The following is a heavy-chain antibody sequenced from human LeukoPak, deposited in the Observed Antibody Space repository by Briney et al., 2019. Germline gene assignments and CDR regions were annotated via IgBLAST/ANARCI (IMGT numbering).Heavy chain of an antibody. Sequence: GGSLRLSCAASGFNVNSNYMSWVRQAPGKGLEWVSVAYSGGSTYYADSVKGRFTISRDDPKNTLYLQMNSLRAEDTAVYYCARVRGWKYFDYWGQGTLVTVSS. CDR3: ARVRGWKYFDY. CDR1: GFNVNSNY. V-gene: IGHV3-66*01. CDR2: AYSGGST. J-gene: IGHJ4*02. D-gene: IGHD1-1*01.